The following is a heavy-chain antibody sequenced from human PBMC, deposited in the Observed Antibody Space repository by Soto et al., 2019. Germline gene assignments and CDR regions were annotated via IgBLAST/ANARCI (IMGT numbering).Heavy chain of an antibody. CDR1: GFTFSDYY. V-gene: IGHV3-11*01. D-gene: IGHD2-2*03. CDR3: ASTTHLDIVVVPAALGMDV. Sequence: GGSLRLSCAASGFTFSDYYMSWIRQAPGKGLEWVSYISSSGSIIYYADSVKGRFTISRDNAKNSLYLQMNSLRAEDTAVYYCASTTHLDIVVVPAALGMDVWGQGTTVTVSS. J-gene: IGHJ6*02. CDR2: ISSSGSII.